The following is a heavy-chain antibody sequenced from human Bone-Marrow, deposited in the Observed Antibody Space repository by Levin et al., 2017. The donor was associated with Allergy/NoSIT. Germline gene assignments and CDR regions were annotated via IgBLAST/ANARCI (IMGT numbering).Heavy chain of an antibody. CDR2: TSPYNGHT. CDR1: GYTFTSYG. Sequence: ASVKVSCKTSGYTFTSYGISWVRQAPGQGLEWMGWTSPYNGHTDYAQKFQDRLTVTTDISTDTAYLELRSLRSDDPAVYYCARPFPHYCEGNDYDFLFDYGGQGTLITVSS. CDR3: ARPFPHYCEGNDYDFLFDY. V-gene: IGHV1-18*01. J-gene: IGHJ4*02. D-gene: IGHD3-22*01.